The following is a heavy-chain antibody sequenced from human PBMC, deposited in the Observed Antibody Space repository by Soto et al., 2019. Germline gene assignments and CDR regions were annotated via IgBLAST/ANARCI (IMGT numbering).Heavy chain of an antibody. CDR1: GYTFTSYG. CDR3: AREEEYYDRSGYSDAFDI. V-gene: IGHV1-18*01. CDR2: ISAYNGNT. Sequence: ASVKVSCKASGYTFTSYGISWVRQAPGQGLEWMGWISAYNGNTNYAQKLQGRVTMTTDTFTSTAYMELRSLRSDDTAVYYWAREEEYYDRSGYSDAFDIWGQGTMVTVSS. D-gene: IGHD3-22*01. J-gene: IGHJ3*02.